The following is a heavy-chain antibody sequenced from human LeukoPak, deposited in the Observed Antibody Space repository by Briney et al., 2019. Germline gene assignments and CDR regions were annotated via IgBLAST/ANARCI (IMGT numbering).Heavy chain of an antibody. CDR2: IRGSGDDT. J-gene: IGHJ4*02. Sequence: GGSLRLSCAASGFTFSTNAMAWVRQAPGKGLEWVSAIRGSGDDTYYADSVKGRFTISRDNSKNTLSLQMNSLRAGDTALYYCAKTRYSDPDAYFDYWGQGTLVTVSS. V-gene: IGHV3-23*01. D-gene: IGHD1-26*01. CDR1: GFTFSTNA. CDR3: AKTRYSDPDAYFDY.